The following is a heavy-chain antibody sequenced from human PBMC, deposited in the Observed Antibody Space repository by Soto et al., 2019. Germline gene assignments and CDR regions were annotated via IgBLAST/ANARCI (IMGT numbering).Heavy chain of an antibody. CDR3: ARDPYY. CDR2: IYSGGTT. CDR1: GFTVSSNY. J-gene: IGHJ4*02. V-gene: IGHV3-66*01. Sequence: EVQLVESGGGLVQPGGSLRLLCAVSGFTVSSNYMSWVRQAPGKGLEWVSVIYSGGTTYYADSVKGRFTISRDNSKNTLYLEMNSLRAEDTAVYYCARDPYYWGQGTLVTVSS.